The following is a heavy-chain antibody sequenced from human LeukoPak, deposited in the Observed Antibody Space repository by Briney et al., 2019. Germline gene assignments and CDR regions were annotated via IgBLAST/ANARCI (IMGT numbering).Heavy chain of an antibody. V-gene: IGHV3-23*01. CDR2: ISGSGGST. CDR3: AKDTTGTSPGYYFDY. CDR1: GFTFSSYA. Sequence: GGSLRLSCAASGFTFSSYAMSWVRQAPGKGLEWVSAISGSGGSTYYADSVKGRFTISRDNAKNSLYLQMNSLRAEDTALYYCAKDTTGTSPGYYFDYWGQGTLVTVSS. D-gene: IGHD1-1*01. J-gene: IGHJ4*02.